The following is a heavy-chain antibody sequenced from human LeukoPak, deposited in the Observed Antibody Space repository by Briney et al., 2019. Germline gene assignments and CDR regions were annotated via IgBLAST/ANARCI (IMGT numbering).Heavy chain of an antibody. J-gene: IGHJ6*03. CDR3: ASSRLERGNPDYYYYMDV. CDR1: GASITSDYYY. D-gene: IGHD1-1*01. V-gene: IGHV4-61*02. Sequence: SQTLSLTCTVSGASITSDYYYWSWIRQPAGKGLEWIGRIYSSGSTNYNPSLKSRVTISVDTSKNQFSLKLSSVTAADTAVYYCASSRLERGNPDYYYYMDVWGKGTTVTVSS. CDR2: IYSSGST.